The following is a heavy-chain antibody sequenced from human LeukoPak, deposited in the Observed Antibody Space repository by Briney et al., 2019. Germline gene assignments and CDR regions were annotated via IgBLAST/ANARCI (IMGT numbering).Heavy chain of an antibody. CDR1: GFTFSSYG. V-gene: IGHV3-30*18. D-gene: IGHD4-17*01. J-gene: IGHJ4*02. CDR2: ISYDGSNK. CDR3: AKGVYGDIFDY. Sequence: GRSLSLSCAASGFTFSSYGMQWVRHAPGKGLEWVAVISYDGSNKYYADSVTGRLTISRDNSKNTLYLQVNSVRAEDTAVYYCAKGVYGDIFDYWGQRTLVTVSS.